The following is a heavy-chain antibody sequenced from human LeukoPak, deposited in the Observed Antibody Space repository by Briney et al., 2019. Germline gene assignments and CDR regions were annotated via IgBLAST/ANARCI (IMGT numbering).Heavy chain of an antibody. Sequence: SQTLSLTCTVSGGSISSGDYYWSWIRQPPGKGLEWIAYIHYSGVTSYNTSLKSRVTISVDTSKNQFSLKLNSVTAADTAVYYCARNAARDCTSTACRPRWFDPWGQGTLVTVSS. D-gene: IGHD2-2*01. CDR3: ARNAARDCTSTACRPRWFDP. V-gene: IGHV4-30-4*01. CDR1: GGSISSGDYY. CDR2: IHYSGVT. J-gene: IGHJ5*02.